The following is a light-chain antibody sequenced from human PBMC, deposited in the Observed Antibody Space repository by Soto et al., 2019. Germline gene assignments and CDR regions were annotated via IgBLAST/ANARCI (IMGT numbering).Light chain of an antibody. J-gene: IGKJ1*01. V-gene: IGKV3-15*01. CDR2: GAS. CDR1: QSVSAN. CDR3: QQYSNWPQT. Sequence: EIGMTQSPATLSVSPGERATLSCRASQSVSANLAWYQQKPGQAPRLIIYGASTRATGIPARFSGSGSGTEFTLTISSLQSEDFAVYYCQQYSNWPQTFGQGTKVDIK.